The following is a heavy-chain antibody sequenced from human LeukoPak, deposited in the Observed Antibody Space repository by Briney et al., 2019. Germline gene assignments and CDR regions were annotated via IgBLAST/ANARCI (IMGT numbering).Heavy chain of an antibody. CDR2: INPNNGGT. D-gene: IGHD3-16*02. J-gene: IGHJ4*02. V-gene: IGHV1-2*02. CDR3: ARAYYDYVWGSYRPRQAKYYFDY. Sequence: ASVKVSCKTSGYTFTDYFIHWVRQAPGQGLEWMGWINPNNGGTNYAQKFQGRVTMTRDTSINTAYMEVSRLRSDDTAVYYCARAYYDYVWGSYRPRQAKYYFDYWGQGTLVTVSS. CDR1: GYTFTDYF.